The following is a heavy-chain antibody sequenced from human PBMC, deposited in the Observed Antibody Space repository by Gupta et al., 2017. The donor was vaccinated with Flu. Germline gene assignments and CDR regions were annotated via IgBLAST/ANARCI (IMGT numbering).Heavy chain of an antibody. Sequence: QVQLVESGGGVVQPGRSLRLSCAASGFTFSSYGMHWVRQAPGKGLEWVAVIWYDGSNKYYADSVKGRFTISRDNSKNTLYLQMNSLRAEDTAVYYCARDGRVIAAAGDPFDYWGQGTLVTVSS. D-gene: IGHD6-13*01. CDR2: IWYDGSNK. CDR1: GFTFSSYG. CDR3: ARDGRVIAAAGDPFDY. J-gene: IGHJ4*02. V-gene: IGHV3-33*01.